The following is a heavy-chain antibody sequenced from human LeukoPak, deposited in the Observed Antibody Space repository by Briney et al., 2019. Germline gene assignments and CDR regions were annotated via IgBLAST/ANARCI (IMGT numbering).Heavy chain of an antibody. J-gene: IGHJ4*02. CDR3: ARDVRVMGYFDLNFDY. CDR2: ISSSSSYI. Sequence: PGGSLRLSCAASGFTFSSYSMNWVRQAPGKGLEWVSSISSSSSYIYYADSWKGRFTISRDNDKNSLYLKMNSLRAEDTAVYYCARDVRVMGYFDLNFDYWGQGTLVTVSS. D-gene: IGHD3-9*01. V-gene: IGHV3-21*01. CDR1: GFTFSSYS.